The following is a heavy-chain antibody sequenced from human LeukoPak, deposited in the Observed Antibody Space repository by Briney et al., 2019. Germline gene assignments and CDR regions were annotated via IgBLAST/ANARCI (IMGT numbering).Heavy chain of an antibody. CDR3: ARGYRYGHDAFDI. Sequence: SETLSLTCTVSGGSISSGGYYWSWIRQHPGKGLEWIGYIYYSGSTYYNPSLKSRVTISVDTSKNQFSLKLSSVTAADTAVYYCARGYRYGHDAFDIWGQGTMVTVSA. J-gene: IGHJ3*02. CDR2: IYYSGST. D-gene: IGHD5-18*01. CDR1: GGSISSGGYY. V-gene: IGHV4-31*03.